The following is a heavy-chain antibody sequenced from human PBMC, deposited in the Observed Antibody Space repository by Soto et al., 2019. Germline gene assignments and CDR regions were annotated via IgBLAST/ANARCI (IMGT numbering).Heavy chain of an antibody. Sequence: SETLSLTCTVSGGSISSYYWSWIRQPPGKRKEWIGYIYYSGSTNYNPSLKSRITITVDTSKNQFYLKLSSVTAADTAVYYFARYGYCSGGSCRKPTFDYWGQGTLVTVSS. D-gene: IGHD2-15*01. CDR1: GGSISSYY. V-gene: IGHV4-59*12. J-gene: IGHJ4*02. CDR2: IYYSGST. CDR3: ARYGYCSGGSCRKPTFDY.